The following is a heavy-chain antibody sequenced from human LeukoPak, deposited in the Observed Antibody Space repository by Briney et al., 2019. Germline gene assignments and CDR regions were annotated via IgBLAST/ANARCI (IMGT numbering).Heavy chain of an antibody. CDR2: IYYSGST. D-gene: IGHD4-17*01. CDR3: ARSGGTTVTTFDY. J-gene: IGHJ4*02. CDR1: GGSISSYY. Sequence: SETLSLTCTVSGGSISSYYWSWIRQPPGKGLEWIGHIYYSGSTNYNPSLKSRVTISVDTSKNQFSLKLSSVTAADTAVYYCARSGGTTVTTFDYWGQGTLVTVSS. V-gene: IGHV4-59*08.